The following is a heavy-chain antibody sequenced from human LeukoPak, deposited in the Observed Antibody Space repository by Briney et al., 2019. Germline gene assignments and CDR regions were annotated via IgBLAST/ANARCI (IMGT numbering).Heavy chain of an antibody. D-gene: IGHD3-3*01. CDR1: GFTFSSYG. V-gene: IGHV3-48*04. Sequence: SGGSLRLSCAASGFTFSSYGMHWVRQAPGKGLEWVSYISRGGSTIYYADSVKGRFTISRDNAKNSLYLQMNSLRPEDTAVYYCARGVWSGIYYFDYWGQGSLVTVSP. CDR3: ARGVWSGIYYFDY. J-gene: IGHJ4*02. CDR2: ISRGGSTI.